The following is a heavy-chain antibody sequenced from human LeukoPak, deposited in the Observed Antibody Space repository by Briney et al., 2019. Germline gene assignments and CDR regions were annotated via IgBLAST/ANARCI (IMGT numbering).Heavy chain of an antibody. CDR3: TTGPGNSGY. Sequence: GGSLRLSCVGSGFTFSNHQMNWVRQAPGKGLEWVGRIKSTTVDATPEYAAPVKGRFTISRDDSKNTVYLQMNTLKTEDTAVYYCTTGPGNSGYWGQGTLVTVSS. J-gene: IGHJ4*02. CDR1: GFTFSNHQ. V-gene: IGHV3-15*01. CDR2: IKSTTVDATP. D-gene: IGHD4-23*01.